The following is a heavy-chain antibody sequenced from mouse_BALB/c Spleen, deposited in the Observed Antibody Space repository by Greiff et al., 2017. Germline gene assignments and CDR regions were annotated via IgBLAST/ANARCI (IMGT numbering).Heavy chain of an antibody. V-gene: IGHV1-69*01. Sequence: VQLQQPGAELVMPGASVKMSCKASGYTFTDYWMHWVKQRPGQGLEWIGAIDTSDSYTSYNQKFKGKATLTVDESSSTAYMQLSSLTSEDSAVYYCARGRYGNYQTTWFAYWGQGTLVTVSA. J-gene: IGHJ3*01. CDR3: ARGRYGNYQTTWFAY. D-gene: IGHD2-10*02. CDR1: GYTFTDYW. CDR2: IDTSDSYT.